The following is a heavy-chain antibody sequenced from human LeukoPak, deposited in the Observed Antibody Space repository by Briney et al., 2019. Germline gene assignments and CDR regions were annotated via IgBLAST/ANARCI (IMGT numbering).Heavy chain of an antibody. D-gene: IGHD6-13*01. CDR2: IKQAGSEK. CDR1: GFTFSTYW. Sequence: GGPLRLSCAASGFTFSTYWMSWVRQAPGKGLEWVANIKQAGSEKYYVDSVKGRFTISRDNAKNSLYLQMNSLRAEDTAMYYCARDSAGNDYWGQGTLVTVSS. J-gene: IGHJ4*02. CDR3: ARDSAGNDY. V-gene: IGHV3-7*01.